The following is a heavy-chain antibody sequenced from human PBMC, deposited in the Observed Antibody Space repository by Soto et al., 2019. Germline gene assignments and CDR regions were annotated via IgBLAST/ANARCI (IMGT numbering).Heavy chain of an antibody. J-gene: IGHJ4*02. Sequence: QVQLVESGGGVVQPGRSLRLSCEASGFTFSIYGMHWVRLAPGKGLEWVAVISYDGRSKYYSDSVKGRFAISRDDSKSPWYLQMNSWTVEDSAMYYWAKGLNYGDYWGQGTLVTVSS. V-gene: IGHV3-30*18. D-gene: IGHD4-17*01. CDR3: AKGLNYGDY. CDR1: GFTFSIYG. CDR2: ISYDGRSK.